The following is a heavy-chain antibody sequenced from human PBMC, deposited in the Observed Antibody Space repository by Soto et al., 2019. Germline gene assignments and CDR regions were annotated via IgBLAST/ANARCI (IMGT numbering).Heavy chain of an antibody. CDR1: GFTFTSSA. CDR3: AADPMAYCSSTSCYNYYYGMDV. Sequence: SVKVSCKASGFTFTSSAVQWVRQARGQRLEWIGWIVVGSGNTNYAQKFQERVTITRDMSTSTTYMELSSLRSEDTAVYYCAADPMAYCSSTSCYNYYYGMDVWGQGTTVTVSS. D-gene: IGHD2-2*02. J-gene: IGHJ6*02. CDR2: IVVGSGNT. V-gene: IGHV1-58*01.